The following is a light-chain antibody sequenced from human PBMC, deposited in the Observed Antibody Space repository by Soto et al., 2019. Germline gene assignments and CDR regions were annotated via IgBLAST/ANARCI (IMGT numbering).Light chain of an antibody. V-gene: IGKV1-5*03. CDR1: QSISNY. J-gene: IGKJ1*01. Sequence: DIQMTQSPSTLSVSVGDRVTIACRASQSISNYLAWYQQKPGKAPKLLIYNASSIETGVPSRFSGSGSGTKFTLIIISLLPYDYSTDYCHQYNSYSWTFGQGTKVDIK. CDR2: NAS. CDR3: HQYNSYSWT.